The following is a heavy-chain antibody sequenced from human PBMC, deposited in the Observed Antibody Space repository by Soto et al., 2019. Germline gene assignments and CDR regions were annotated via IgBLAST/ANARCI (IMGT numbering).Heavy chain of an antibody. V-gene: IGHV3-23*01. CDR2: ISGSGGST. J-gene: IGHJ4*02. Sequence: EVQLLGSGGGLVQPWGSLSISCAASGFTFSSYAMSWVRQASGKGLEWVSAISGSGGSTYYADSVKGRFTISRDNSKNTLYLQMNSLRAEDTAVYYCAKTVFRWYFDYWGQGALVTVSS. D-gene: IGHD4-4*01. CDR3: AKTVFRWYFDY. CDR1: GFTFSSYA.